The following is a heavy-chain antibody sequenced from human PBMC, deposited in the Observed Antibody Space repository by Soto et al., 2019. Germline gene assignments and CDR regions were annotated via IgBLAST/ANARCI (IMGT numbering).Heavy chain of an antibody. CDR3: ARDPFSLQLGHYYYYGMDV. Sequence: QVQLQESGPGLVKPSETLSLTCTVSGGSVSSGSYYWSWIRQPPGKGLEWIGYIYYSGSTNYNPSLKSRVTISVDTSKNQFSLKLSSVTAADTAVYYCARDPFSLQLGHYYYYGMDVWGQGTTVTVSS. CDR1: GGSVSSGSYY. D-gene: IGHD6-13*01. J-gene: IGHJ6*02. V-gene: IGHV4-61*01. CDR2: IYYSGST.